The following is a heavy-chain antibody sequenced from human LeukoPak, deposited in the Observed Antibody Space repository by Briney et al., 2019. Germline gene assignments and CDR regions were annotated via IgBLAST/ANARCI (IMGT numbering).Heavy chain of an antibody. Sequence: ASVKVSCKASGYTFTGYYTHWVRQAPGQGLEWMGIINPSGGSTNYAQKFQGRVTMTRDMSTSTVYMELSRLRSDDTAVYYCYSGGVGAAGDGYYMDVWGKGTMVTVSS. V-gene: IGHV1-46*01. CDR3: YSGGVGAAGDGYYMDV. CDR1: GYTFTGYY. J-gene: IGHJ6*03. D-gene: IGHD2-15*01. CDR2: INPSGGST.